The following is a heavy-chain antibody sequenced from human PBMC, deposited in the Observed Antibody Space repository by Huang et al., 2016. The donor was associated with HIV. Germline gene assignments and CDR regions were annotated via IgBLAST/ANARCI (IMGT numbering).Heavy chain of an antibody. D-gene: IGHD3-16*01. Sequence: QIHLVQSGLAVKEPGASVKVSFKASGYKFHIYEITWLRQNTGQGREWMGWISGDKGSTRVAQKFQERLTMTTDVSTSTAYLELRSLRLDDTAVYYGARTKGEFDFWGQGALVTVSS. J-gene: IGHJ4*02. V-gene: IGHV1-18*04. CDR1: GYKFHIYE. CDR2: ISGDKGST. CDR3: ARTKGEFDF.